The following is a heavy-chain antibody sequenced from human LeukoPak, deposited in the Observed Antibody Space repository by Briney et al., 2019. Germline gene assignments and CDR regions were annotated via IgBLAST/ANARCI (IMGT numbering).Heavy chain of an antibody. J-gene: IGHJ3*02. CDR3: ARVQGHPPNGLDI. V-gene: IGHV3-48*04. D-gene: IGHD2-8*01. CDR2: ISSSSSTI. Sequence: GGSLRLSCAASGSTFSSYSMNWVRQAPGKGLEWVSYISSSSSTIYYADSVKGRFTISRDNAKNSLYLQMNSLRAEDTAVYYCARVQGHPPNGLDIWGQGTMVTVSS. CDR1: GSTFSSYS.